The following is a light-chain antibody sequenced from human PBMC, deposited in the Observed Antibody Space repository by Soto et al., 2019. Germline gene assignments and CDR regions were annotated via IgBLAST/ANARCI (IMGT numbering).Light chain of an antibody. V-gene: IGKV3-15*01. CDR1: QTINNN. CDR2: GAS. Sequence: VLTQSPCTLPLSPGERAPLSCRASQTINNNVDWYQLKDGKVPRLVIYGASTRATDIPARFSGSGSGTEFTLTISSLQSEDFEEYHCQQYNNSPQTFGQGTKVDIK. J-gene: IGKJ1*01. CDR3: QQYNNSPQT.